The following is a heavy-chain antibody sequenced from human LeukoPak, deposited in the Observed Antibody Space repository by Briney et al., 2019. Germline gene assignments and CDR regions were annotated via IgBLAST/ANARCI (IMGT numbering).Heavy chain of an antibody. CDR2: ISWNSGSI. D-gene: IGHD6-13*01. J-gene: IGHJ5*02. CDR1: GFTFDDYA. CDR3: AKDGIAAAHRILNWFDP. Sequence: PGGSLRLSCAASGFTFDDYATHWVRQAPGKGLEWVSGISWNSGSIVYADSVKGRFTISRDNAKNSLYLQMNSLRAEDTALYYCAKDGIAAAHRILNWFDPWGQGTLVTVSS. V-gene: IGHV3-9*01.